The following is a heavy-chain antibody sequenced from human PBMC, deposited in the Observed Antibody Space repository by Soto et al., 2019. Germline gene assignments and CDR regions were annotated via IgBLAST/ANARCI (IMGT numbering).Heavy chain of an antibody. Sequence: ASVKVSCKAPGYTLTSYYMHWVRQAPGQGLEWMGWISAYNGNTNYAQKLQGRVTMTTDTSTSTAYMELRSLRSDDTAVYYCARLSDSSGWSSYYYYYGMDVWGQGTTVTVSS. CDR2: ISAYNGNT. CDR3: ARLSDSSGWSSYYYYYGMDV. D-gene: IGHD6-19*01. V-gene: IGHV1-18*04. CDR1: GYTLTSYY. J-gene: IGHJ6*02.